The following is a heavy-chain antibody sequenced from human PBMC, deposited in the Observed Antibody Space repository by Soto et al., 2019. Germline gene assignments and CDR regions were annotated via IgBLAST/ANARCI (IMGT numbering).Heavy chain of an antibody. CDR2: IIPILGIA. D-gene: IGHD5-12*01. CDR1: GGTSSSYT. CDR3: ARLRYSGYDLDDY. V-gene: IGHV1-69*02. J-gene: IGHJ4*02. Sequence: GASVKVSCKASGGTSSSYTISWVRQAPGQGLEWMRRIIPILGIANYAQKFQGRVTITADKSTSTAYMELSSLRSEDTAVYYCARLRYSGYDLDDYWGQGTLVTVSS.